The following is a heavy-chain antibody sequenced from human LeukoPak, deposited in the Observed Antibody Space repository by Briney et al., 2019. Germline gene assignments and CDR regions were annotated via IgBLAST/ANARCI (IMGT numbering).Heavy chain of an antibody. J-gene: IGHJ4*02. CDR3: AKDSGYSYGLDPPLDY. Sequence: GGSLRLSCAASGFTFSSYAMSWVRQAPGKGLEWVSAISGSGGSTYYADSVKGRFTISRDNSKNTLYLQMNSLRAEDTAVYYCAKDSGYSYGLDPPLDYWGQGTLVTVSS. CDR2: ISGSGGST. D-gene: IGHD5-18*01. CDR1: GFTFSSYA. V-gene: IGHV3-23*01.